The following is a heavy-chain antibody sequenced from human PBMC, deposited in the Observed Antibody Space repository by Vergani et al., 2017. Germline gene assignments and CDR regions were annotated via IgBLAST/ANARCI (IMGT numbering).Heavy chain of an antibody. Sequence: QVQLVQSGAEVKKPGASVKVSCKASGYTFTSYGISWVRQAPGQGLEWMGWISAYNGNTNYAQKLQGRVTMTTGTSTSTGYMELRSLRSDDTVVYYCAGTYWSSTSCDGFDCWGQGTLVTVSS. D-gene: IGHD2-2*01. CDR1: GYTFTSYG. CDR3: AGTYWSSTSCDGFDC. CDR2: ISAYNGNT. V-gene: IGHV1-18*01. J-gene: IGHJ4*02.